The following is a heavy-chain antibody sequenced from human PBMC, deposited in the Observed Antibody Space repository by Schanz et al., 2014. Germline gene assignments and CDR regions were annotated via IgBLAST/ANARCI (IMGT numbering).Heavy chain of an antibody. Sequence: QVQLVESGGGVVQPGGSLRLSCAASGFTFSSYSMHWVRQAPGKGLEWVAFIRYDGSSKYYADSVRGRFTISRDDSKNTLYLQMNSLRPEDTAVYYCARDRQQLVGRIGYYYGMDVWGQGTTVTVSS. CDR3: ARDRQQLVGRIGYYYGMDV. V-gene: IGHV3-30*02. CDR2: IRYDGSSK. CDR1: GFTFSSYS. J-gene: IGHJ6*02. D-gene: IGHD6-13*01.